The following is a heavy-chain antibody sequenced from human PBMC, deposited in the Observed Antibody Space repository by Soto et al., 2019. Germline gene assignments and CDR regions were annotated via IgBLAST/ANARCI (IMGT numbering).Heavy chain of an antibody. CDR1: GFTFSGYA. CDR3: AKRKEVVSSGLYYFDY. J-gene: IGHJ4*02. CDR2: NSGSGDYT. D-gene: IGHD2-15*01. V-gene: IGHV3-23*01. Sequence: LRLSCAASGFTFSGYAMSWVRQAPGKGLEWVSTNSGSGDYTYYADSVKGRFTISRDNSKNTLYLQMNSLRAEDTAIYYCAKRKEVVSSGLYYFDYWGQGTLVTVSS.